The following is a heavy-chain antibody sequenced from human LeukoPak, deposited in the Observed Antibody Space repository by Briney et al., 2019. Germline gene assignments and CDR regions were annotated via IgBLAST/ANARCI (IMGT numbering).Heavy chain of an antibody. J-gene: IGHJ4*02. V-gene: IGHV1-2*02. D-gene: IGHD5-18*01. CDR3: ARSADGYTCGHFDF. CDR2: IIPNTGDT. CDR1: GGTFSSYA. Sequence: GASVKVSCKASGGTFSSYAISWVRQAPGQGLEWMGGIIPNTGDTNYAQNFQGRVTMNRDTSISTAYMELSSLRSDDTAVYYCARSADGYTCGHFDFWGQGTLVTVSS.